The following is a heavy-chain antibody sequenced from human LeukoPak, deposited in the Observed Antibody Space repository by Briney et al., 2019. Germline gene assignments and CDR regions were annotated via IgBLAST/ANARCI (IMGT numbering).Heavy chain of an antibody. CDR3: AALRENNYGYY. J-gene: IGHJ4*02. Sequence: ASVKVSCKASGYTFNDYFMHWVRQAPGQGLEWMGCINTNSGATTSAQKFQGRVTMPSDTYIRTAYMELRSLTSDATAVYYCAALRENNYGYYWGQGTLVTVSS. V-gene: IGHV1-2*02. CDR2: INTNSGAT. CDR1: GYTFNDYF. D-gene: IGHD5-18*01.